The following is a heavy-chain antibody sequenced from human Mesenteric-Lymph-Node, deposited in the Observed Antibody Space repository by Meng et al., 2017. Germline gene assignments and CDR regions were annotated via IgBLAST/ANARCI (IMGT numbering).Heavy chain of an antibody. CDR3: ARDRITMVRGAGWFDP. J-gene: IGHJ5*02. D-gene: IGHD3-10*01. V-gene: IGHV1-2*02. Sequence: ASVKVSCKASGYTFTGYYMHWVRQAPGQGLEWMGWLNPNSGGTNYAQKFQGRVTMTRDTSISTAYMELSRLRSDDTAVYYCARDRITMVRGAGWFDPWGQGTLVTVSS. CDR1: GYTFTGYY. CDR2: LNPNSGGT.